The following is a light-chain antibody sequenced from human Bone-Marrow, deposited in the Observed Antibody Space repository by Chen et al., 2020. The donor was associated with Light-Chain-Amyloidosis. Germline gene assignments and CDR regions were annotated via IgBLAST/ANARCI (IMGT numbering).Light chain of an antibody. Sequence: QSVLTQTASVSGSPGQSITISCTGTRGDVGGYNYVSWYQQYPGKAPKLMIYEASKRPSGVSNRFSGSKSGNTASLTISGLQAEDEADYYCCSYAGSNTPVVFGGGTKLTVL. V-gene: IGLV2-23*01. CDR3: CSYAGSNTPVV. CDR2: EAS. J-gene: IGLJ2*01. CDR1: RGDVGGYNY.